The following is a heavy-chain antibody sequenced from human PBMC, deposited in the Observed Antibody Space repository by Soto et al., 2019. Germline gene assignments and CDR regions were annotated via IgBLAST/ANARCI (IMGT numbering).Heavy chain of an antibody. CDR2: IYYSGST. D-gene: IGHD4-17*01. CDR1: GGSISSSSYY. J-gene: IGHJ4*02. V-gene: IGHV4-39*07. Sequence: SETLSLTCTVSGGSISSSSYYWGWIRQPPGKGLEWIGSIYYSGSTYYNPSLKSRVTISVDTSKNQFSLKLSSVTAADPAVYYCARRYGASFDYWGQGTLVTVSS. CDR3: ARRYGASFDY.